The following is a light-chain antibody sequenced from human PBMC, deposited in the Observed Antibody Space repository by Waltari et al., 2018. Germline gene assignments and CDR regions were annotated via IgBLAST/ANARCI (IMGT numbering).Light chain of an antibody. CDR1: ERLLNANGYTY. Sequence: IVMNQFPLSLAVTPGESASISCTSSERLLNANGYTYLDWYLQKPGQSPQLLIYLGSSRASGVPDRFSGSGSGTHFTLKISRVEADDVGVYYCMQAQEPRYTFGQGTKLEIK. CDR2: LGS. CDR3: MQAQEPRYT. V-gene: IGKV2-28*01. J-gene: IGKJ2*01.